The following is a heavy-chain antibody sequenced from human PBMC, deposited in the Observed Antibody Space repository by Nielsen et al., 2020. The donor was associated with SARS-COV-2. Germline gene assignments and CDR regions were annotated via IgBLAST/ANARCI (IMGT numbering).Heavy chain of an antibody. CDR1: GFTISSSF. V-gene: IGHV3-66*01. J-gene: IGHJ6*02. D-gene: IGHD7-27*01. CDR3: ARDNWGRMDV. Sequence: GESLKISCGASGFTISSSFMSWVRKAAGKGLDWVSVIYPDGSTSHADSVKGRFTISRDNSKNTLYLQMNSLRAEDTAVYYCARDNWGRMDVWGQGTTVTVSS. CDR2: IYPDGST.